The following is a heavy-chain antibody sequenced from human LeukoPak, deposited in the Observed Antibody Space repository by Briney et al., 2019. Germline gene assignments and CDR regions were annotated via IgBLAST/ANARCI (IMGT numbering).Heavy chain of an antibody. Sequence: SETLSLTCTVSGGSIFSTSYYWGWIRQPPGKGLEWIGNIYYSGSTYYNPSLKSRVTISVDTSKNQFSLKVTFVTAADTAMYYCARLIDGDYANTHFDYWGQGTRVTVSS. J-gene: IGHJ4*02. V-gene: IGHV4-39*07. CDR2: IYYSGST. CDR1: GGSIFSTSYY. D-gene: IGHD4-17*01. CDR3: ARLIDGDYANTHFDY.